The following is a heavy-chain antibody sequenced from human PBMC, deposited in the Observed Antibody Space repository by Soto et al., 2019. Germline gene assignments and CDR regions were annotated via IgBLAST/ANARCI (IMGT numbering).Heavy chain of an antibody. Sequence: SETLSLTCAVYGGSFSGYYWSWIRQPPGKGLEWIGEIYHSGSTNYNPSLKSRVTISVDKSKNQFSLKLSSVTAADTAVYYCARSQTTVNSYDYWGQGTLVTVSS. V-gene: IGHV4-34*01. D-gene: IGHD4-17*01. CDR3: ARSQTTVNSYDY. CDR2: IYHSGST. CDR1: GGSFSGYY. J-gene: IGHJ4*02.